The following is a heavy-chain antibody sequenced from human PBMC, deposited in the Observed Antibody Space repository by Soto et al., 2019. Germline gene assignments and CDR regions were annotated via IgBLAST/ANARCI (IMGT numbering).Heavy chain of an antibody. Sequence: EVQLVESGGGLVQPGGSLRLSCAASGFTFSSYWMHWVRQAPGKGLVWVSRINSDGSSTSYADSVKGRFTISRDNAKNTLYLQMNSLRVEDTAVYYCARGGSLNWYFARWGRGTLVTVSS. V-gene: IGHV3-74*01. D-gene: IGHD1-26*01. J-gene: IGHJ2*01. CDR2: INSDGSST. CDR1: GFTFSSYW. CDR3: ARGGSLNWYFAR.